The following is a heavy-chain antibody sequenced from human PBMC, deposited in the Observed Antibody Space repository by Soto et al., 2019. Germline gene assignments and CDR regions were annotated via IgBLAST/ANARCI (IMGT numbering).Heavy chain of an antibody. D-gene: IGHD6-19*01. CDR3: AKEGSGWYRAFDI. CDR1: GFTFSSYA. J-gene: IGHJ3*02. CDR2: ISGSGGST. V-gene: IGHV3-23*01. Sequence: LRLSCAASGFTFSSYAMSWVRQAPGKGLEWVSTISGSGGSTYYADSVKGRFTISRDNSKNTLYLQMNSLRAGDTAVYYCAKEGSGWYRAFDIWGQGTMVTVSS.